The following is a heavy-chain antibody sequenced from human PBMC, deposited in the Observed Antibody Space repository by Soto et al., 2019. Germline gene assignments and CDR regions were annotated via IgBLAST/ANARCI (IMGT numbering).Heavy chain of an antibody. CDR2: INPNSGGT. J-gene: IGHJ4*02. Sequence: ASVKVSCKASGYTFTGCYMQCVRQAPGQGLEWMGWINPNSGGTNYAQKFQGRVTMTRDTSISTAYMELSRLRSDDTAVYYCARRYGSGYFDYWGQGTLVTVSS. CDR1: GYTFTGCY. V-gene: IGHV1-2*02. CDR3: ARRYGSGYFDY. D-gene: IGHD3-10*01.